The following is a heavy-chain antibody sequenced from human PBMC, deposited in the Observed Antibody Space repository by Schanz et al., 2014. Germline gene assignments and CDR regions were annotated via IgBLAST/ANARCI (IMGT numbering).Heavy chain of an antibody. CDR2: ISSSSMYI. CDR3: AKDYKGDLSSPRHDAFDV. J-gene: IGHJ3*01. V-gene: IGHV3-21*01. CDR1: GFSFSTYG. Sequence: EVQLVESGGGLVKPGGSLRLSCAASGFSFSTYGMTWVRQAPGKGLEWVSSISSSSMYIYQADSMRGRFTISRDNGKKSLYLQKNRVRAEDTAVYFCAKDYKGDLSSPRHDAFDVWGQGTVVTVSS. D-gene: IGHD2-21*02.